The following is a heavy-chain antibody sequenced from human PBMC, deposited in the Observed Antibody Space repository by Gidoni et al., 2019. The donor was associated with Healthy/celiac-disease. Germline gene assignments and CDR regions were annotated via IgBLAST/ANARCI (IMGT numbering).Heavy chain of an antibody. V-gene: IGHV3-23*01. CDR1: GFTFSSYA. J-gene: IGHJ4*02. CDR2: ISGSGGST. D-gene: IGHD3-10*01. CDR3: AKSKLRWFGELLSY. Sequence: EVQLLESGGGLVQPGGSLRLSCAAAGFTFSSYAMSWVRQAPGKGLEWFSAISGSGGSTYYADSVKGRFTISRDNSKNTLYLQMNSLRAEDTAVYYCAKSKLRWFGELLSYWGQGTLVTVSS.